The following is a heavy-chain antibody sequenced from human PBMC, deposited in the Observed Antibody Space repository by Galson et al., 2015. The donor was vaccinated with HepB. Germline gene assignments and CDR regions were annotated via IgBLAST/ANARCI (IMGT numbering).Heavy chain of an antibody. J-gene: IGHJ4*02. CDR2: IIPIFGTA. CDR1: GGTFSSYA. CDR3: ARSMVQGVIMKFDY. D-gene: IGHD3-10*01. Sequence: SVKVSCKASGGTFSSYAISWVRQAPGQGLEWMGGIIPIFGTANYAQKFQGRVTITADESTSTAYMELSSLRSEDTAVYYCARSMVQGVIMKFDYWGQGTLVTVSS. V-gene: IGHV1-69*13.